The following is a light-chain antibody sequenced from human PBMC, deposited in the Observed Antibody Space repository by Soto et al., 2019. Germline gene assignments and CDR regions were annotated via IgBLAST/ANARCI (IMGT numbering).Light chain of an antibody. CDR3: QQYKMYPWT. CDR1: QSISNS. V-gene: IGKV1-5*03. J-gene: IGKJ1*01. CDR2: EAS. Sequence: DIQMTQSPSTLSASVGDRVTITCRASQSISNSLAWYQQKPGKAPNLLIYEASSLESGVPSRFSGSGSGTEFTVTISSLQPDDFATYYCQQYKMYPWTFGQGTKVEIQ.